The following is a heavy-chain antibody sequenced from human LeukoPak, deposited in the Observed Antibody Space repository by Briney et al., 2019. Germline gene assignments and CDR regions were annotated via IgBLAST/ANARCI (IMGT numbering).Heavy chain of an antibody. V-gene: IGHV4-34*01. CDR1: GGSFSGYY. D-gene: IGHD2-15*01. CDR3: ARQGLGYCSGGSCYMGVDY. Sequence: TSETLSLTCAVYGGSFSGYYWSWIRQPPEKGLEWIGEINHSGSTNYNPSLKSRVTISVDTSKNQFSLKLSSVTAADTAVYYCARQGLGYCSGGSCYMGVDYWGQGTLVTVSS. J-gene: IGHJ4*02. CDR2: INHSGST.